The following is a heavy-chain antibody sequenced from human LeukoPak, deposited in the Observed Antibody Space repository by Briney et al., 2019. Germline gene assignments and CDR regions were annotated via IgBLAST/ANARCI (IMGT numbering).Heavy chain of an antibody. CDR2: IYTSGGT. D-gene: IGHD2/OR15-2a*01. CDR3: ASSKYYFDY. Sequence: GGSLRLSCAASGFTVSSNYMSWVRQAPGKGLEWVSVIYTSGGTYHADSVRGRFTISRDSSKNTLYLQMNSLRAEDTAVYYCASSKYYFDYWGQGTLVTVSS. J-gene: IGHJ4*02. V-gene: IGHV3-53*01. CDR1: GFTVSSNY.